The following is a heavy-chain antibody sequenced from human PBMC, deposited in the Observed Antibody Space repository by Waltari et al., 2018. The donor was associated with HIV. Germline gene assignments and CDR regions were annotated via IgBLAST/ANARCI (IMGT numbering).Heavy chain of an antibody. D-gene: IGHD2-15*01. V-gene: IGHV5-51*03. Sequence: VPLPPSAPAVDRPAVSPEIARECSGYIHINYWIGWERQKPGKGLEWMGIIYPGDSDTIYSPSFQGQVTIAADKSITTAYLQWSSLKASDTAMYYCARSSPRTPTDYWGQGTLVTVSS. CDR2: IYPGDSDT. J-gene: IGHJ4*02. CDR1: GYIHINYW. CDR3: ARSSPRTPTDY.